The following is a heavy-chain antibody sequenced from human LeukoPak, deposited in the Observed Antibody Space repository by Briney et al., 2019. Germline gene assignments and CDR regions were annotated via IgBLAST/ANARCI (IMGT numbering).Heavy chain of an antibody. D-gene: IGHD2-15*01. CDR1: GYSISSGYY. V-gene: IGHV4-38-2*02. CDR2: IYNSGST. J-gene: IGHJ4*02. CDR3: ARWAVVTANYFDY. Sequence: SETLSLTCTVSGYSISSGYYWGWIRQPPGKGLEWIGNIYNSGSTYYNPSLKSRVTISVDTSKDQFSLKLSSVTAADTAVYYCARWAVVTANYFDYWGQGTLVTVSS.